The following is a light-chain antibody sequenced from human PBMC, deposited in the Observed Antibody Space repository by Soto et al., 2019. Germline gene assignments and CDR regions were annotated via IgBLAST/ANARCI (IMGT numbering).Light chain of an antibody. CDR3: CSYPGSSILYV. Sequence: QSALTQPASVSGSPGQSITISCTGTSNYNLVSWYQQHPGKAPKLVIYGVSERPSGVSNRFSGSKSGNTASLTISGLQAEDEADYYCCSYPGSSILYVFGTGTKLTVL. V-gene: IGLV2-23*02. CDR1: SNYNL. CDR2: GVS. J-gene: IGLJ1*01.